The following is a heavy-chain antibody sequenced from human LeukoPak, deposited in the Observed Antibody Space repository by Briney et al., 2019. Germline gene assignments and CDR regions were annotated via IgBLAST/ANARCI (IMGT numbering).Heavy chain of an antibody. CDR2: INHSGST. D-gene: IGHD3-3*01. Sequence: GSLRLSCAASGFTVSSNYMSWVRQAPGKGLEWIGEINHSGSTNYNPSLKSRVTISVDTSKNQFSLKLSSVTAADTAVYYCARGHLLLEPWGQGTLVTVSS. V-gene: IGHV4-34*01. CDR1: GFTVSSNY. CDR3: ARGHLLLEP. J-gene: IGHJ5*02.